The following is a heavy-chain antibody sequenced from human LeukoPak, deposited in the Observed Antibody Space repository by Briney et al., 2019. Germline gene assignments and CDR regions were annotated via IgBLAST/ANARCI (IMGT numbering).Heavy chain of an antibody. Sequence: SETLSLTCTVSGGSISGGTYYWTRIRQHPGKGLEWIGSIYYSGTTYYNPSLKSRVTISVDTSKNQFSLKLSSVTAADTAVYYCARFTFGNRDYWGQGTLVIVSS. V-gene: IGHV4-31*03. CDR2: IYYSGTT. D-gene: IGHD1/OR15-1a*01. CDR1: GGSISGGTYY. J-gene: IGHJ4*02. CDR3: ARFTFGNRDY.